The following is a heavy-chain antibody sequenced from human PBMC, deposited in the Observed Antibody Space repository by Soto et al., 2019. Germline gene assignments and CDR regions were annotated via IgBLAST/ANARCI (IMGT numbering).Heavy chain of an antibody. Sequence: GGSLRLSCAASGFTFSNYAMHWVRQAPGKGLEWVAIISYDGSKKYYADSVKGRFTISRDNSKNTLYLQMNSLRAEDTAVYYCAKDGVSRGSGSYLDYWGQGTLVTVSS. CDR1: GFTFSNYA. V-gene: IGHV3-30*18. J-gene: IGHJ4*02. D-gene: IGHD3-10*01. CDR3: AKDGVSRGSGSYLDY. CDR2: ISYDGSKK.